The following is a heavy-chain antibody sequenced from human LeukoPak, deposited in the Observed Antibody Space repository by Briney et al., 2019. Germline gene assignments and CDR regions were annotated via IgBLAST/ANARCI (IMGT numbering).Heavy chain of an antibody. CDR2: IKQDGREK. V-gene: IGHV3-7*01. D-gene: IGHD3-9*01. CDR3: ASQIVRYFDWLGGNYFDY. J-gene: IGHJ4*02. CDR1: GFTFSSYW. Sequence: GGSLRLSCAASGFTFSSYWMSWVRQAPGKGLEWVANIKQDGREKYYVDSVKGRFTISRDNAKNSLYLQMNSLRAEDTAVYYCASQIVRYFDWLGGNYFDYWGQGTLVTVSS.